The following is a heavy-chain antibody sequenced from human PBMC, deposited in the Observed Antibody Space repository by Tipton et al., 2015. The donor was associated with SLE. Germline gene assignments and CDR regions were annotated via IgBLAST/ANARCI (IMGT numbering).Heavy chain of an antibody. CDR1: GDSISSSTYY. CDR2: MYYSGRT. CDR3: ARDRIGPWYFDI. V-gene: IGHV4-39*02. J-gene: IGHJ2*01. D-gene: IGHD1-26*01. Sequence: TLSLTCSVSGDSISSSTYYWGWIRQPPGKGLEWIGTMYYSGRTYYNPSLKSRVTISVDTSKNQFSLKLKSVTAADTAVYYCARDRIGPWYFDIWGRGTLVTVSS.